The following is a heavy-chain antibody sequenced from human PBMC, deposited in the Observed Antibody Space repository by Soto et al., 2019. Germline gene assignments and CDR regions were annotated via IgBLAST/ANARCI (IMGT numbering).Heavy chain of an antibody. CDR3: ARARIVGSQDGFNAFQI. D-gene: IGHD2-21*01. CDR2: LSYVGSNA. J-gene: IGHJ3*02. V-gene: IGHV3-30*04. CDR1: GFTITNHA. Sequence: QVHLVESGGGVVQPGRSLRLSCAASGFTITNHAMHWVRQAPGKGLEWAAVLSYVGSNAYYADSVKGRFPISRDSPTNTLSLEMTSLCPENTALYYWARARIVGSQDGFNAFQISGQGTIVPVSS.